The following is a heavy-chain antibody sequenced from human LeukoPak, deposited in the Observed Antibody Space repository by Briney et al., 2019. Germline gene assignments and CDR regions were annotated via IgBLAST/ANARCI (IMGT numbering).Heavy chain of an antibody. CDR2: ISWNSGSI. D-gene: IGHD3-16*01. CDR1: GFTFDDYA. V-gene: IGHV3-9*01. Sequence: PGGSLRLSCAASGFTFDDYAMHWVRQAPGKGLEWVSGISWNSGSIGYADSVKGRFTISRDNAKNSLYLQMNSLRAEDTALYYCAKDIMGEYGMDVWGQGTTVTVSS. J-gene: IGHJ6*02. CDR3: AKDIMGEYGMDV.